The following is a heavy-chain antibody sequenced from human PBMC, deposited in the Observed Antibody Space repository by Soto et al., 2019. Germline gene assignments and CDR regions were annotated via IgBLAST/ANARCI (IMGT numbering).Heavy chain of an antibody. CDR1: GYSFTSYW. CDR2: IDPSDSYT. D-gene: IGHD2-2*02. CDR3: ATSIVVVPAAISNYYYYGMDV. J-gene: IGHJ6*02. V-gene: IGHV5-10-1*01. Sequence: GESLKISCKGSGYSFTSYWISWVRQMPGKGLEWMGRIDPSDSYTNYSPSFQGHVTISADKSISTAYLQWSSLKASDTAMYYCATSIVVVPAAISNYYYYGMDVWGRGTTVTVSS.